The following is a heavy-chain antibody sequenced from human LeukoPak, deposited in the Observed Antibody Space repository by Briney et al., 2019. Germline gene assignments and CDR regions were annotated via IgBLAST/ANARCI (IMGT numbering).Heavy chain of an antibody. CDR3: ARDDYRYGMDV. Sequence: SETLSLTCTVSGGSVSSGTYYWSWIRQPPGKGLEWIGYIYHSGSTYYNPSLKSRVTISVDRSKNQFSLKLSSVTAADTAVYYCARDDYRYGMDVWGQGTTVTVSS. D-gene: IGHD4-11*01. CDR1: GGSVSSGTYY. CDR2: IYHSGST. J-gene: IGHJ6*02. V-gene: IGHV4-30-2*01.